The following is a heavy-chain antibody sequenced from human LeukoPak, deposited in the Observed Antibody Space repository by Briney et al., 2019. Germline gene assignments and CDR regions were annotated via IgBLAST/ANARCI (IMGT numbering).Heavy chain of an antibody. CDR3: TRRHVYGDYGGAYFDY. J-gene: IGHJ4*02. V-gene: IGHV3-73*01. Sequence: GGSLRLSCAASGFTFSGSAMHWVRQASGKGLEWVGRIRSKANSYATAYAASVKGRFTISRDDSKNTAYLQMNSLKTEDTAVYYCTRRHVYGDYGGAYFDYWGQGTLVTVSS. CDR1: GFTFSGSA. CDR2: IRSKANSYAT. D-gene: IGHD4-17*01.